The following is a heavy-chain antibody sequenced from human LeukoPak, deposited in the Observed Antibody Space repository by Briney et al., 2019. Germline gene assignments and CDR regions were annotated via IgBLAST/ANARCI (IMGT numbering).Heavy chain of an antibody. CDR1: VYTFTTYG. V-gene: IGHV1-18*01. CDR3: ASVKLGPQRYFVH. J-gene: IGHJ4*02. D-gene: IGHD7-27*01. CDR2: SNPYNGNT. Sequence: ASVKVSFKSSVYTFTTYGISWARQAPAQGLEWMGWSNPYNGNTNYPQSLQGRVTLITDTSPRTPYMEPRSLRSDDTDVYYCASVKLGPQRYFVHWGQSTLVPVSS.